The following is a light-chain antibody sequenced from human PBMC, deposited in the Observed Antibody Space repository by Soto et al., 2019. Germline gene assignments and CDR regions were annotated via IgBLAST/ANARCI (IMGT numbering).Light chain of an antibody. V-gene: IGKV3-20*01. CDR2: GAS. Sequence: EVVLTQSARTLSLSQGERATLSCRASQSVSSSYLAWYQQKPGQAPRLLIYGASSRATGIPDRFSGSGSGTDFTLTISRLEPEDFAVYYCQQYGSSPPTCTFGQGTKVDIK. J-gene: IGKJ1*01. CDR1: QSVSSSY. CDR3: QQYGSSPPTCT.